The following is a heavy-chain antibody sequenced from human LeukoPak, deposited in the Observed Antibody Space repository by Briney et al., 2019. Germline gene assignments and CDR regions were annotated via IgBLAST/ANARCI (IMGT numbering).Heavy chain of an antibody. CDR1: GFTFSSYS. CDR2: ISSSSSYI. Sequence: GGSLRLSCAASGFTFSSYSMNWVRQAPGKGLEWVSSISSSSSYIYYADSVKGRFTISRDNAKNPLYLQMNSLRAEDTAVYYCARDRGPYGGSLYDYWGQGTLVTVSS. V-gene: IGHV3-21*01. D-gene: IGHD1-26*01. J-gene: IGHJ4*02. CDR3: ARDRGPYGGSLYDY.